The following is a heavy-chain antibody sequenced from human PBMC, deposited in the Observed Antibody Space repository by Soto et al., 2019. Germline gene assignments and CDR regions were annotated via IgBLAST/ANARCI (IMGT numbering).Heavy chain of an antibody. D-gene: IGHD6-6*01. Sequence: PGGSLRLSGTASGFTLRSCVMTWVRQAPGKGLEWVSGIDTGGGGTYYADSVKGRFTISRDNSKNTLYLQMNSLRAEDTAVYYCAKGPEQLVHGVFDYWGQGTLVTVS. CDR2: IDTGGGGT. CDR1: GFTLRSCV. V-gene: IGHV3-23*01. J-gene: IGHJ4*02. CDR3: AKGPEQLVHGVFDY.